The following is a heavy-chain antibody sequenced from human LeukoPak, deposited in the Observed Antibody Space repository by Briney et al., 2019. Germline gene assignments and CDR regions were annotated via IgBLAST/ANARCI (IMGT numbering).Heavy chain of an antibody. J-gene: IGHJ4*02. Sequence: GGSLRLSCAASGFSFNNYAMSWVRQAPGKGLEWVSAISTTGGSTYYADSVKGRFTISRDNSKNTLSLQMDSLRVEDTAVYYCAKDWTTVVTPKGYYFDYWGQGTLVTVSS. D-gene: IGHD4-23*01. CDR3: AKDWTTVVTPKGYYFDY. CDR1: GFSFNNYA. V-gene: IGHV3-23*01. CDR2: ISTTGGST.